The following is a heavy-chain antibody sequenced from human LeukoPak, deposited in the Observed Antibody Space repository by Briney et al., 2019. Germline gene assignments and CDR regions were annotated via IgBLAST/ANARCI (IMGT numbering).Heavy chain of an antibody. CDR1: GFTFSSDG. V-gene: IGHV3-30*18. J-gene: IGHJ4*02. CDR2: ISYDGSNK. D-gene: IGHD3-22*01. Sequence: PGRSLRLSCAASGFTFSSDGMHWVRQAPGKGLEWVAVISYDGSNKYYADSVKGRFTISRDNSKNTLYLQMNSLRAEDTAVYYCAKDRNDSPFYWGQGTLVTVSS. CDR3: AKDRNDSPFY.